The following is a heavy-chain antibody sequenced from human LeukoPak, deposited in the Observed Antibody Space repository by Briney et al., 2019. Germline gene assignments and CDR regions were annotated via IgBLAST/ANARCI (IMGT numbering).Heavy chain of an antibody. V-gene: IGHV1-69*04. CDR3: ARKVYYYDSSGTLLGAFDI. J-gene: IGHJ3*02. Sequence: ASVKVSCKASGYTFTSYGISWVRQAPGQGLEWMGRIIPILGIANYAQKFQGRVTITADKSTSTAYMELSSLRSEDTAVYYCARKVYYYDSSGTLLGAFDIWGQGTMVTVSS. D-gene: IGHD3-22*01. CDR1: GYTFTSYG. CDR2: IIPILGIA.